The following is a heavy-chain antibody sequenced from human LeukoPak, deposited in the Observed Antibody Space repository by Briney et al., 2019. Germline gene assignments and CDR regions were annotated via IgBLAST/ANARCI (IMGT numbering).Heavy chain of an antibody. CDR2: IYSGGST. Sequence: PGGSLRLSCATSGFTVSSNYTSWVRQAPGKGLEWVSVIYSGGSTYYADSVKGRFTISRDNSKNTLYLQMNSLRAEDTAVYYCARDHDSSGSYDAFDIWGQGTMVTVSS. D-gene: IGHD3-22*01. J-gene: IGHJ3*02. V-gene: IGHV3-66*01. CDR3: ARDHDSSGSYDAFDI. CDR1: GFTVSSNY.